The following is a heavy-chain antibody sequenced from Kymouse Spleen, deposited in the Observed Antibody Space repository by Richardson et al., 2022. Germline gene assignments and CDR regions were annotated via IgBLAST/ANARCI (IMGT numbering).Heavy chain of an antibody. CDR1: GFTFSSYD. CDR3: ARGGTARDAFDI. D-gene: IGHD6-6*01. Sequence: EVQLVESGGGLVQPGGSLRLSCAASGFTFSSYDMHWVRQATGKGLEWVSAIGTAGDTYYPGSVKGRFTISRENAKNSLYLQMNSLRAGDTAVYYCARGGTARDAFDIWGQGTMVTVSS. J-gene: IGHJ3*02. V-gene: IGHV3-13*01. CDR2: IGTAGDT.